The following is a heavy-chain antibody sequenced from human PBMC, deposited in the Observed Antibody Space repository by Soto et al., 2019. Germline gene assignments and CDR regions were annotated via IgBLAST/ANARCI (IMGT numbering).Heavy chain of an antibody. CDR1: GYRFANYW. J-gene: IGHJ6*02. CDR3: ARIGDAGRDKYYFYYGLDV. V-gene: IGHV5-51*01. Sequence: GESLKISCEGSGYRFANYWIGWVRQMPGKGLEWMGIIYPGDSDTRYSPSFQGQVTISVDKSFSTAYLQWSSLKASDSATYHCARIGDAGRDKYYFYYGLDVWGQGTTVTVSS. D-gene: IGHD3-10*01. CDR2: IYPGDSDT.